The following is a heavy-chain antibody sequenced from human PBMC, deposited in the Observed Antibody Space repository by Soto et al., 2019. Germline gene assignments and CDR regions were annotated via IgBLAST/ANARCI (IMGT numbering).Heavy chain of an antibody. CDR2: IYHSGST. J-gene: IGHJ3*02. Sequence: LSLTCAVSGYSISSGYYWGWIRQPPGKGLEWIGSIYHSGSTYYNSSLKSRVTISVDRSKNHFFLNLTSVTAADTAVYYCATYRKFFQIWGQGTKVTVSS. V-gene: IGHV4-38-2*01. CDR3: ATYRKFFQI. CDR1: GYSISSGYY.